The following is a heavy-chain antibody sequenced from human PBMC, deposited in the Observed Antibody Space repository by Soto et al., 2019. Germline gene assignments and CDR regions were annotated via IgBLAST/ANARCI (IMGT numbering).Heavy chain of an antibody. CDR3: ARADYDFWSGYSNWFDP. D-gene: IGHD3-3*01. CDR1: GASVSSGSYY. CDR2: IYYSGST. J-gene: IGHJ5*02. Sequence: SKTLSLTSTVSGASVSSGSYYWSWIRQPPGKGLEWIGYIYYSGSTNYNPSLKSRVTISVDTSKNQFSLKLSSVTAADTAVYYCARADYDFWSGYSNWFDPRGQGTLVTVSS. V-gene: IGHV4-61*01.